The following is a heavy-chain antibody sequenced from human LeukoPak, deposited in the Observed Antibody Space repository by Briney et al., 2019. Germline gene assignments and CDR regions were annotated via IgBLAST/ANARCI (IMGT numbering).Heavy chain of an antibody. CDR1: GFTFSSYA. V-gene: IGHV3-23*01. D-gene: IGHD3-10*01. J-gene: IGHJ4*02. CDR3: AKKEYATMVHYYFDY. Sequence: GGSLRLSCAASGFTFSSYAMTWGRQAPGKGLEWVSGISDSGDSTYYADSVKGRFTISRDNSKNPLYLQMNTLRAEDTAVYYCAKKEYATMVHYYFDYWGQGTLVTVSS. CDR2: ISDSGDST.